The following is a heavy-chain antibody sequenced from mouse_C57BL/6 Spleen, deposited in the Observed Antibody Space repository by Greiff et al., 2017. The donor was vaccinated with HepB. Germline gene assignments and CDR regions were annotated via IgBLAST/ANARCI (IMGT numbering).Heavy chain of an antibody. CDR3: ARRYYYGYYFDY. J-gene: IGHJ2*01. V-gene: IGHV5-17*01. CDR1: GFTFSDYG. CDR2: ISSGSSTI. D-gene: IGHD1-1*01. Sequence: EVKVVESGGGLVKPGGSLKLSCAASGFTFSDYGMHWVRQAPEKGLEWVAYISSGSSTIYYADTVKGRFTISRDNAKNTLFLQMTSLRSEDTAMYYCARRYYYGYYFDYWGQGTTLTVSS.